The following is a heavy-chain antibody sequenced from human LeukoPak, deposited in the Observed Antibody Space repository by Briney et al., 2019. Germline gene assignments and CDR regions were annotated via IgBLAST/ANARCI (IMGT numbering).Heavy chain of an antibody. Sequence: TSETLSLTCTVSGGSISSYYWSWIRQPPGKGLEWIGYIYYSGSTNYNPSLKSRVTISVDTSKNQFPLKLTSLTAADTAVYYCAREEFLHEIDSSGYFVYWGQGTLVTVSS. J-gene: IGHJ4*02. CDR3: AREEFLHEIDSSGYFVY. D-gene: IGHD3-22*01. V-gene: IGHV4-59*12. CDR1: GGSISSYY. CDR2: IYYSGST.